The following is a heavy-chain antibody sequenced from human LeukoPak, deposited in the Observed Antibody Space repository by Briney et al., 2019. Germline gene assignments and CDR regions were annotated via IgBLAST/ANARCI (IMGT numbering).Heavy chain of an antibody. Sequence: PSGTLSLTCTVSGGSISSGSYYWSWIRQPAGKGLEWIGRIYTSGSTNYNPSLKSRVTISVDTSKNQFSLKLSSVTAADTAVYYCARDPRGYYDSSGFHDAFDIWGQGTVVTVSS. J-gene: IGHJ3*02. CDR1: GGSISSGSYY. CDR3: ARDPRGYYDSSGFHDAFDI. CDR2: IYTSGST. D-gene: IGHD3-22*01. V-gene: IGHV4-61*02.